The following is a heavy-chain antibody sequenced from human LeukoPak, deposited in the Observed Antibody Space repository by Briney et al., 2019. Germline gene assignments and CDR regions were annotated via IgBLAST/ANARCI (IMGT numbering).Heavy chain of an antibody. CDR2: FGPQVGET. J-gene: IGHJ4*02. Sequence: GASVKVSCKVSGSTLTKISIDWVRQAPGKGLECMGTFGPQVGETIHSQKLQGRLKMTADTSTDTAYMEMSRLQSEDTDVYYCATGAMVYEYWGQGPLVTVSA. V-gene: IGHV1-24*01. CDR3: ATGAMVYEY. CDR1: GSTLTKIS. D-gene: IGHD3-10*01.